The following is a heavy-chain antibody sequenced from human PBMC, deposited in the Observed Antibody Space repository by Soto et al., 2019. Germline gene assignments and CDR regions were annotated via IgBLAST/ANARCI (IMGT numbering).Heavy chain of an antibody. D-gene: IGHD5-12*01. CDR2: INPGSGSP. V-gene: IGHV1-46*01. CDR1: GYSFTSYY. CDR3: TRTRRDGYNYGFDY. J-gene: IGHJ4*02. Sequence: ASVKVSCKASGYSFTSYYMHWVRQAPGQGLEWMGIINPGSGSPSYAQKFQGRVTMTRDTSTSTVYMELSSLRSEDTAVYYCTRTRRDGYNYGFDYWGQGTLVTVSS.